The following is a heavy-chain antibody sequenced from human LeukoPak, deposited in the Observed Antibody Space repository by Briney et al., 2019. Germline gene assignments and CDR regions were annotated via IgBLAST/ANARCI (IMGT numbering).Heavy chain of an antibody. D-gene: IGHD2-15*01. CDR2: SSWNSGSI. J-gene: IGHJ4*02. CDR3: AKDREVVAANYFDY. CDR1: GFTFDDYV. Sequence: PGGSLRLSCAASGFTFDDYVMHWVRPAPGKGLEWVSGSSWNSGSIGYADSVKGRFTISRDNAKNSLYLQMNSLRAEDTALYYCAKDREVVAANYFDYWGQGTLVTVSS. V-gene: IGHV3-9*01.